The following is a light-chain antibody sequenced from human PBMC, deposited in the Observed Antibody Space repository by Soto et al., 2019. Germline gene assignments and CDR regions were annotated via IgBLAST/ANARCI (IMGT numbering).Light chain of an antibody. CDR1: SSDVGGYNY. CDR2: EVS. J-gene: IGLJ3*02. CDR3: SSFRSGSTWV. V-gene: IGLV2-14*01. Sequence: QSVLTQPASVSGSPGQSITISCTGTSSDVGGYNYVSWYQQHPGKAPKLMIYEVSNRPSGVSNRFSGSKSSNTASLTISGLQAEDEADYYCSSFRSGSTWVFGGGTKLTVL.